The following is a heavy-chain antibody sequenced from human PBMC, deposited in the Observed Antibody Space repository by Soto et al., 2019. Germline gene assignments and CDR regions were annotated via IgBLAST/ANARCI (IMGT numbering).Heavy chain of an antibody. CDR3: ARSMLGDATQLFDY. CDR1: GDRFTSYW. J-gene: IGHJ4*02. V-gene: IGHV5-51*01. D-gene: IGHD3-10*02. Sequence: GESLKISCKGSGDRFTSYWIGWVRQMPGKGLEWMGIIYPGDSDTRYSPSFQGRVTISVDKSISTAHLQWNSLKASDTAVYYCARSMLGDATQLFDYWGQGCRVTVAS. CDR2: IYPGDSDT.